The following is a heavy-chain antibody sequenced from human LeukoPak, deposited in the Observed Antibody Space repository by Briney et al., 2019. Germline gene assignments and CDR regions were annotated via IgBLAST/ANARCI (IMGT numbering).Heavy chain of an antibody. J-gene: IGHJ4*02. CDR1: GFTFSSYS. CDR3: ARRSRDDYGDPGYYFDY. V-gene: IGHV3-21*01. CDR2: ISSSSSSYI. D-gene: IGHD4-17*01. Sequence: PGGSLRLSCAASGFTFSSYSMNWVRQAPGKGLEWVSSISSSSSSYIYYADSVKGRFTISRDNAKNSLYLQMNSLRAEDTAVYYCARRSRDDYGDPGYYFDYWGQGTLVTVSS.